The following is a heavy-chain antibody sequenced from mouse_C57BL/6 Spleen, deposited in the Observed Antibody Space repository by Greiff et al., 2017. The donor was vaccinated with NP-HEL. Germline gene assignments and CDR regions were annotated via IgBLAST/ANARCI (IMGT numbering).Heavy chain of an antibody. CDR2: IYPGDGDT. CDR3: ARSPVQATIAMDY. Sequence: VQLQQSGAELVKPGASVKISCKASGYAFSSYWMNWVKQRPGKGLEWIGQIYPGDGDTNYNGKFKGKATLTADKSSSTAYMQLSSLTSEDSAVYFCARSPVQATIAMDYWGQGTSVTVSS. V-gene: IGHV1-80*01. CDR1: GYAFSSYW. D-gene: IGHD3-2*02. J-gene: IGHJ4*01.